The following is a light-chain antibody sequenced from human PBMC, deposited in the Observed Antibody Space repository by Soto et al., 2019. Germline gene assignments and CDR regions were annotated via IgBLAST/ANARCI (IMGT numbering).Light chain of an antibody. Sequence: DIQMTQSPSSLSASVGDRVTITCRASQSISSYLNWYQQKPGKAPKLLICAASSLQSGVPSRFSGSGSGTDFTLTISSLQPEDFATYYCQQSYSTPLFGGGTKVDIK. J-gene: IGKJ4*01. V-gene: IGKV1-39*01. CDR2: AAS. CDR3: QQSYSTPL. CDR1: QSISSY.